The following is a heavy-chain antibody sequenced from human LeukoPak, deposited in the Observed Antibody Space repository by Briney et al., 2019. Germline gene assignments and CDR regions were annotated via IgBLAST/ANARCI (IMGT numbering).Heavy chain of an antibody. D-gene: IGHD3-10*01. CDR3: ARKFTSMVRGVITFD. CDR2: INHSGST. J-gene: IGHJ4*02. Sequence: PSETLSLTCAVYGGSFSGYYWSWTRQPPGKGLEWIGEINHSGSTNYNPSLKSRVTISVDTSKNQFSLKLSSVTAADTAVYYCARKFTSMVRGVITFDWGQGTLVTVSS. V-gene: IGHV4-34*01. CDR1: GGSFSGYY.